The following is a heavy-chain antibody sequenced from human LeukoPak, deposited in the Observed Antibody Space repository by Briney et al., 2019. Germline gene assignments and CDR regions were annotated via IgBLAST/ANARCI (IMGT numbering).Heavy chain of an antibody. CDR1: GGSISSGGYY. J-gene: IGHJ4*02. CDR2: IYHSGST. V-gene: IGHV4-30-2*01. D-gene: IGHD6-6*01. Sequence: SQTLSLTCTVSGGSISSGGYYWSRIRQPPGKGLEWIGYIYHSGSTYYNPSLKSRVTISVDTSKNQFSLKLSSVTAADTAVYYCAKDLYSSSFDYWGQGTLVTVSS. CDR3: AKDLYSSSFDY.